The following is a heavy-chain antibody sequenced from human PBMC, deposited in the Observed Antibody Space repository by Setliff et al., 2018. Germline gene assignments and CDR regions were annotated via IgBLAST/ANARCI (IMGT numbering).Heavy chain of an antibody. V-gene: IGHV3-48*04. CDR1: GFIFSNAW. Sequence: GGSLRLSCAASGFIFSNAWMNWVRQAPGKGLEWVTYIANRGNTVYYADSVKGRFTVSRDNANSSLFLQMNNLRADDTAVFYCGPGRGSWGQGALVTVSS. J-gene: IGHJ5*02. CDR3: GPGRGS. D-gene: IGHD5-12*01. CDR2: IANRGNTV.